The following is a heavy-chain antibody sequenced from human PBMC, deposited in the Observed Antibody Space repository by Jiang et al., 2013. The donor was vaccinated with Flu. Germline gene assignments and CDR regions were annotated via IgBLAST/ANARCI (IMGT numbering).Heavy chain of an antibody. CDR1: GYSFTSYW. Sequence: GAEVKKPGESLKISCKGSGYSFTSYWIGWVRQMPGKGLEWMGIIYPGDSDTRYSPSFQGQVTISADKSISTAYLQWSSLKASDTAMYYCARAAYIGHVLAHYYFDYWGQGNPGHRLL. J-gene: IGHJ4*02. V-gene: IGHV5-51*03. D-gene: IGHD3-3*02. CDR3: ARAAYIGHVLAHYYFDY. CDR2: IYPGDSDT.